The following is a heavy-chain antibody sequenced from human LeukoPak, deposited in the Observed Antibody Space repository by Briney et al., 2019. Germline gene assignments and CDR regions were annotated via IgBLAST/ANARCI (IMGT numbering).Heavy chain of an antibody. J-gene: IGHJ4*02. V-gene: IGHV3-9*01. D-gene: IGHD2-15*01. CDR1: GFTFDDYA. CDR2: ISWNSGSI. Sequence: GRSLRLSCAASGFTFDDYAMHWVRQAPGKGLEWVSGISWNSGSIGYADSVKGRFTISRDNAKNSLYLQMNSLRAEDTALYYCAKDKARYCSGGSRHLFDYWGQGTLVTVSS. CDR3: AKDKARYCSGGSRHLFDY.